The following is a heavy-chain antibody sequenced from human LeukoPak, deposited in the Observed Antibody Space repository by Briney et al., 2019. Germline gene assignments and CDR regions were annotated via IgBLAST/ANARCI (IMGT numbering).Heavy chain of an antibody. J-gene: IGHJ5*02. D-gene: IGHD2-21*01. CDR2: VIPIFGTA. CDR3: ARQTHCGGDCYSNWFDP. V-gene: IGHV1-69*13. Sequence: SVKVSCKASGGTFSSYAISWVRQAPGQGREWMGGVIPIFGTANYAQKFQGRVTITADESTSTAYMELSSLGSEDTAVYYCARQTHCGGDCYSNWFDPWGQGTLVTVSS. CDR1: GGTFSSYA.